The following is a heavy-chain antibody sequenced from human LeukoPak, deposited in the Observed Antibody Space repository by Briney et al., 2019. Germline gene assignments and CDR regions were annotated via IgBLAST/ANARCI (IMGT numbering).Heavy chain of an antibody. D-gene: IGHD3-22*01. V-gene: IGHV4-34*01. CDR3: ARGYYYDSSGYYFDAFDI. CDR1: GGSSSGYY. J-gene: IGHJ3*02. CDR2: INHSGST. Sequence: KPSETLSLTCAVYGGSSSGYYWSWIRQPPGKGLEWIGEINHSGSTNYNPSLKSRVTISVDTSKNQFSLKLSSVTAADTAVYYCARGYYYDSSGYYFDAFDIWGQGTMVTVSS.